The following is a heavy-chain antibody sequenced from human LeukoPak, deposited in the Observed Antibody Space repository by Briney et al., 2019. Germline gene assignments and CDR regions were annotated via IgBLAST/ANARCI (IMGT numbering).Heavy chain of an antibody. CDR3: ARFGAYYYDSSTLSGGDWFDP. D-gene: IGHD3-22*01. Sequence: GASVKVSCKASGGTFSSYAISWVRQAPGQGLEWMGWINPNSGGTNYAQKFQGRVTMTRDTSISTAYMELSRLRSDDTAVYYCARFGAYYYDSSTLSGGDWFDPWGQGTLVTVSS. J-gene: IGHJ5*02. CDR2: INPNSGGT. V-gene: IGHV1-2*02. CDR1: GGTFSSYA.